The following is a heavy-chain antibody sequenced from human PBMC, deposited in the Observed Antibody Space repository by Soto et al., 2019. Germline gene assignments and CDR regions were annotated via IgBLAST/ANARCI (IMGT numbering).Heavy chain of an antibody. CDR3: ARGGKEDNPDYDFWSGYSLVIDY. CDR1: GYTFTTYG. V-gene: IGHV1-18*01. J-gene: IGHJ4*02. CDR2: ISAYNGNT. D-gene: IGHD3-3*01. Sequence: GASVKVSCKASGYTFTTYGISWVRQAPGQGLEWMGWISAYNGNTNYAQKLQGRVTMTTDTSTSTAYMELRSLRSDDTAVYYCARGGKEDNPDYDFWSGYSLVIDYWGQGTLVTVSS.